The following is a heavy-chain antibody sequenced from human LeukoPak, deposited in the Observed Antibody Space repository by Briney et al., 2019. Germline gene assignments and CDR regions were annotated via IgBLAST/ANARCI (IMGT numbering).Heavy chain of an antibody. J-gene: IGHJ4*02. CDR1: GFTFSSYA. CDR3: ARDLDY. V-gene: IGHV3-30*04. CDR2: ISYDGSNK. Sequence: GGSLRLSCVAPGFTFSSYAMHWVRQAPGKGLEWVAVISYDGSNKYYADSVKGRFTISRDNSKNTLYLQMNSLRAEDTAVYYCARDLDYWGQGTLVTVSS.